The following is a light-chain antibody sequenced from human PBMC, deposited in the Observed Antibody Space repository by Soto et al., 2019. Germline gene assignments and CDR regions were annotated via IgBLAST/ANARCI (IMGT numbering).Light chain of an antibody. CDR2: KAS. V-gene: IGKV1-5*03. Sequence: DIQMTQSPSTLSGSVGDRVTITCRASQTISSWLAWYQQKPGKAPKLLIYKASTLKSGVPSRFSGSGSGTEFTLTISNLQPDDFATYYCQQYKSYSTFGQG. J-gene: IGKJ2*01. CDR3: QQYKSYST. CDR1: QTISSW.